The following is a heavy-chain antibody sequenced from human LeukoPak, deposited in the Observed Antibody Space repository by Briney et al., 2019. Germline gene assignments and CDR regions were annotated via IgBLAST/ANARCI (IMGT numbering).Heavy chain of an antibody. D-gene: IGHD2-2*01. Sequence: TSVKVSSKGCGFIFSCSPFQWVRPARGQRLEWIGCMVVGSGNTNYAQKLQERVTITRDMSTSTAYMELSSLSSEDTAVYYCAADRECRSSTCYPLNFDYWGQGSLVTVSS. CDR2: MVVGSGNT. V-gene: IGHV1-58*01. J-gene: IGHJ4*02. CDR3: AADRECRSSTCYPLNFDY. CDR1: GFIFSCSP.